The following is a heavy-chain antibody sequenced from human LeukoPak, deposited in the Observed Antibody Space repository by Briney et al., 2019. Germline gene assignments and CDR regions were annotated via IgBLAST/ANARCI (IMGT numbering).Heavy chain of an antibody. V-gene: IGHV3-48*03. CDR2: ISSSGSII. D-gene: IGHD4-17*01. CDR3: ARDLGMTDGDYVSYFDY. CDR1: GFTFSRYE. Sequence: PGGSLRLSCAASGFTFSRYELNWVRQAPGKGLEWVSYISSSGSIIYYVDSVKGRFTISRDNAKNSLYLQMNSLRAEDTAVYYCARDLGMTDGDYVSYFDYWGQRILVTVSS. J-gene: IGHJ4*02.